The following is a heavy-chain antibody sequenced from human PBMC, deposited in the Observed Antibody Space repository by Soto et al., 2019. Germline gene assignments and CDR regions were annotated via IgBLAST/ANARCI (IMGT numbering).Heavy chain of an antibody. CDR1: GFTFSSYW. Sequence: EVQLVESGGGLVQPGGSLRLSCAASGFTFSSYWMHWVRQAPGKGLVWVSRVKGDGSGTSSADSVEGRFTISRDNAKNTLYLHMDSLRAEDKAVYYCARDGLIATPGVDCDCWGQGTLVTVSS. CDR2: VKGDGSGT. J-gene: IGHJ4*02. V-gene: IGHV3-74*01. D-gene: IGHD6-13*01. CDR3: ARDGLIATPGVDCDC.